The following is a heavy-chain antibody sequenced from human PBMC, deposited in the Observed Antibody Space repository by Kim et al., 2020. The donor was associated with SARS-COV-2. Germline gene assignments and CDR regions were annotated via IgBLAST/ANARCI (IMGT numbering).Heavy chain of an antibody. J-gene: IGHJ5*02. Sequence: GGSLRLSCAASGFTFNNAWMSWVRQAPGKGLEWVGRIKSKTAGGTTDYAAPVKGRFTISRDDSKNTLYLQMNSLKTEDTAVYYCTTFGGTMVRGGWFDPWGQGTLVTVSS. CDR2: IKSKTAGGTT. CDR3: TTFGGTMVRGGWFDP. CDR1: GFTFNNAW. V-gene: IGHV3-15*01. D-gene: IGHD3-10*01.